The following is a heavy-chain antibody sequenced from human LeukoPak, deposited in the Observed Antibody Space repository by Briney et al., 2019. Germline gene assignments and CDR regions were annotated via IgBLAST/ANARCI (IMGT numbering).Heavy chain of an antibody. CDR3: AKSAAVVYGMDV. Sequence: GGSLRLSCAASGFTFSGYGVHWVRQAPGKGLEWVALISYDGGNKYYADSVKGRFTISRDNSNNTLYLQMNSLTVEDTAVYCCAKSAAVVYGMDVWGQGTTVTVSS. CDR2: ISYDGGNK. D-gene: IGHD6-19*01. V-gene: IGHV3-30*18. CDR1: GFTFSGYG. J-gene: IGHJ6*02.